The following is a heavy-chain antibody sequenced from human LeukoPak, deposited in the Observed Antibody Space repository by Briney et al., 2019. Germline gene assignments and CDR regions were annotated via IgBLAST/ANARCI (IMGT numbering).Heavy chain of an antibody. CDR1: GGSISSYY. J-gene: IGHJ4*02. Sequence: PSETLSLTCTVSGGSISSYYWSWIRQPPGKGLEWIGYIYYSGSTNSNRSLKSRVTISVDTSKNQFSLKLSSVTAADTAVYYCARYPNYYGSGPYYTDYWGQGTLVTVSS. CDR2: IYYSGST. D-gene: IGHD3-10*01. CDR3: ARYPNYYGSGPYYTDY. V-gene: IGHV4-59*01.